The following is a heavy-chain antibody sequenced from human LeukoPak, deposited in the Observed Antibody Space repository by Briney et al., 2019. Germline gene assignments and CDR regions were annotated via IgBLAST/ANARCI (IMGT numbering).Heavy chain of an antibody. CDR3: ATVTYGSGTYGAFDS. Sequence: PGGSLRLSCAASGFTFSSHGMSWVRQAPGKGLEWVSTISGSGDYTYYADSVKGRFTISRDNSKNTLYLQMNSLRAEDTAIYYCATVTYGSGTYGAFDSWGQGTLVTVSS. V-gene: IGHV3-23*01. CDR1: GFTFSSHG. D-gene: IGHD3-10*01. J-gene: IGHJ4*02. CDR2: ISGSGDYT.